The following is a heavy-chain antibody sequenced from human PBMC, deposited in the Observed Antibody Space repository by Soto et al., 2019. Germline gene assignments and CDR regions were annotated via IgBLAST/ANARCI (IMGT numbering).Heavy chain of an antibody. CDR3: ARDPAAGFSAMVPGAY. Sequence: GASVKVSCKASGGTFSSYTISWVRQAPGQGLEWMGRIIPILGIANYAQKFQGRVTITADKSTSTAYMELSSLRSEDTAVYYCARDPAAGFSAMVPGAYWGQGTLVTVSS. CDR1: GGTFSSYT. V-gene: IGHV1-69*04. D-gene: IGHD5-18*01. CDR2: IIPILGIA. J-gene: IGHJ4*02.